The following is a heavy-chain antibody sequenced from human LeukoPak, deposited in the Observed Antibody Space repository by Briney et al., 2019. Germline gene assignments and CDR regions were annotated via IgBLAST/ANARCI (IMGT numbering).Heavy chain of an antibody. CDR3: ARGPSLGAHLDY. Sequence: PSGTLSLTCAVSGGSISSNNWWTWVRQAPGKGLEWIGEIYHYGTTNYNPSLKGRVTISVDKSKNQFSLKFNSATAADTAVYYCARGPSLGAHLDYWGQGTLVTVSS. V-gene: IGHV4-4*02. CDR1: GGSISSNNW. J-gene: IGHJ4*02. D-gene: IGHD1-26*01. CDR2: IYHYGTT.